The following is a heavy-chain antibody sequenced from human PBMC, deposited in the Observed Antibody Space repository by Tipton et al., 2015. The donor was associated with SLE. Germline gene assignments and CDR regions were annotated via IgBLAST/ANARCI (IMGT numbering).Heavy chain of an antibody. CDR1: GYSISSGYY. V-gene: IGHV4-61*01. Sequence: TLSLTCAVSGYSISSGYYWGWIRQPPGKGLEWIGYIYYSGSTNYNPSLKSRVTISVDTSKNQFSLKLSSVTAADTAVYYCAREPVAGTDYWGQGTLVTVSS. CDR3: AREPVAGTDY. D-gene: IGHD6-19*01. J-gene: IGHJ4*02. CDR2: IYYSGST.